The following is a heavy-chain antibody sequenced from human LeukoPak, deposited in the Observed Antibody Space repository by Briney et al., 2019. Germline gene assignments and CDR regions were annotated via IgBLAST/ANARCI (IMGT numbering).Heavy chain of an antibody. CDR3: AREGPDYDSGGYPLTSP. J-gene: IGHJ4*02. V-gene: IGHV1-46*01. Sequence: ASVKVSCKASGYTFTSYYMHWVRQAPGQGLEWMGIINPSGGSTSYAQKFQGRVTMTRDTSTSTVYMELSSLRSEDTAVYYCAREGPDYDSGGYPLTSPWGQGTLVTVSS. D-gene: IGHD3-22*01. CDR2: INPSGGST. CDR1: GYTFTSYY.